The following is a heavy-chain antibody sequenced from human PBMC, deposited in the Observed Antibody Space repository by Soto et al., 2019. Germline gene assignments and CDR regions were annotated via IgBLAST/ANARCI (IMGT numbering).Heavy chain of an antibody. D-gene: IGHD1-20*01. J-gene: IGHJ4*02. V-gene: IGHV4-59*03. CDR3: ARGTRALITSFFAY. CDR1: GDAISNYY. CDR2: VHESGST. Sequence: LSLTCSVSGDAISNYYWSWIRQTPGRGLEWIGCVHESGSTDYNPSLRGRVIISLHTSKSQFSLSLRSATAADTATYYCARGTRALITSFFAYWGQGIQVTVPS.